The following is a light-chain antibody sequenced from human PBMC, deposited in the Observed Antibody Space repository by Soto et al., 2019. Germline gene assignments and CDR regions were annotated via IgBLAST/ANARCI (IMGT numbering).Light chain of an antibody. CDR2: SAS. CDR3: QQFDDYPFT. J-gene: IGKJ3*01. Sequence: EVVLTQSPGTLSLSPGERVTLSCRASQSVASSYLAWYQQKPGRAPRLLFYSASSRATGIPDRFSGSGSGTDFTLTISRLEPEDFAVYYCQQFDDYPFTFGPGTKVEI. V-gene: IGKV3-20*01. CDR1: QSVASSY.